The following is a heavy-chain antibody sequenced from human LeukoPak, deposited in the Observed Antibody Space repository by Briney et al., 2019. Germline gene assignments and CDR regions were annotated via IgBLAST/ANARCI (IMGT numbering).Heavy chain of an antibody. CDR2: ISGSGGST. CDR3: AKVMGSGSYYVFDY. D-gene: IGHD3-10*01. V-gene: IGHV3-23*01. Sequence: GGSLRLSCAASGFTFSSYSMNWVRQAPGKGLEWVSAISGSGGSTYYADSVKGRFTISRDNSKNTLYLQMNSLRAEDTAVYYCAKVMGSGSYYVFDYWGQGTLVTVSS. J-gene: IGHJ4*02. CDR1: GFTFSSYS.